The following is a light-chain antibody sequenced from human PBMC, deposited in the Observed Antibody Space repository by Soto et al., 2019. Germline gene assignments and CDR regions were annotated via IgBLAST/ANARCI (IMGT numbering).Light chain of an antibody. Sequence: DIQMTQSPSTLSASVGDRVTISCRASETVKVWLAWYQQKPGKAPKLLSYKASSLEAGVPSRFSASGSGTELTLTISSLQPDDFATYYCQQYNSYPYTFGQGTKVEVK. CDR1: ETVKVW. CDR2: KAS. V-gene: IGKV1-5*03. CDR3: QQYNSYPYT. J-gene: IGKJ2*01.